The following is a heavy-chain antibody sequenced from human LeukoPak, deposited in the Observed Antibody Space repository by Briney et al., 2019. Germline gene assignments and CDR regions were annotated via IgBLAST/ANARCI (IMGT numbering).Heavy chain of an antibody. CDR2: ISYDGSNK. CDR1: GFTFSSYG. J-gene: IGHJ4*02. V-gene: IGHV3-30*18. CDR3: AKEKQRSPFDY. Sequence: GRSLRLSCAASGFTFSSYGMHWVRQAPGKGLEWVAVISYDGSNKYYADSVKGRFTISRDNSKNTLYLQMNSLRAEDTAVYYCAKEKQRSPFDYWGQGTLVTVSS. D-gene: IGHD6-25*01.